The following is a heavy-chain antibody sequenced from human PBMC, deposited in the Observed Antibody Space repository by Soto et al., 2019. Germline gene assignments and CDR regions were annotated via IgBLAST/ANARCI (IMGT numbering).Heavy chain of an antibody. V-gene: IGHV1-8*01. CDR1: GYSLTSYD. J-gene: IGHJ4*02. Sequence: ASVKGSCKASGYSLTSYDINWGRQTTGQGLEWMGWMNPNSGNTGYAQKFQGRVTMTRNTSISTAYMELSSLRSEDTAVYYCARGLVSHWGQGTLVTVSS. D-gene: IGHD2-2*01. CDR2: MNPNSGNT. CDR3: ARGLVSH.